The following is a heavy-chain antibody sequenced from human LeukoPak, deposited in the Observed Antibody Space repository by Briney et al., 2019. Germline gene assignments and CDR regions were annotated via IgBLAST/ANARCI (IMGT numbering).Heavy chain of an antibody. J-gene: IGHJ5*02. CDR2: INWNGGST. V-gene: IGHV3-20*04. Sequence: GGSLGLSCAASGFTFDDYGMSWVRQAPGKGLEWVSGINWNGGSTGYADSVKGRFTISRDNAKNSLYLQMNSLRAEDTALYYCARALGDIVVVVAANWFDPWGQGTLVTVSS. D-gene: IGHD2-15*01. CDR1: GFTFDDYG. CDR3: ARALGDIVVVVAANWFDP.